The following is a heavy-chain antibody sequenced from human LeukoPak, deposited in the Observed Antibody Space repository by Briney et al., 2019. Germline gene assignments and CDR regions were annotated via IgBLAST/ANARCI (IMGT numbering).Heavy chain of an antibody. CDR2: INQSGST. CDR1: GGSFSGYY. V-gene: IGHV4-34*01. D-gene: IGHD3-10*01. J-gene: IGHJ5*02. CDR3: ARGPGSGSYFAWLDT. Sequence: SETLSLTCAVYGGSFSGYYWSWIRQPPGKGLEWFGEINQSGSTKYNPSFESRVTISVDTSTNQLSLKLSTVTAADTAVYYCARGPGSGSYFAWLDTWGQGDLVTVSS.